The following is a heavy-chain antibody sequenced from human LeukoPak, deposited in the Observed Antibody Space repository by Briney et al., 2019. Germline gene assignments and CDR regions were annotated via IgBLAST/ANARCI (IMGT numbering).Heavy chain of an antibody. J-gene: IGHJ4*02. D-gene: IGHD3-22*01. Sequence: PGGSLILSCAASGFTFSSYSMNWVRPAPGKGLEWVSSISSSSSYIYYADSVKGRFTISRDNAKNSLYLQMNSLRAEDTAVYYCARDYYDSSARFDYWGQGTLVTVSS. CDR3: ARDYYDSSARFDY. CDR1: GFTFSSYS. V-gene: IGHV3-21*01. CDR2: ISSSSSYI.